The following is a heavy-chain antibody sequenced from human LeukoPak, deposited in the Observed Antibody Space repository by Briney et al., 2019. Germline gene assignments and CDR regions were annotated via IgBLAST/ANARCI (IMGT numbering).Heavy chain of an antibody. V-gene: IGHV1-3*01. J-gene: IGHJ4*02. CDR2: INAGNGNT. D-gene: IGHD3-9*01. Sequence: ASVKVSCKASGYTFTSYAMHWVRQAPGQRLEWMGWINAGNGNTKYSQKFQGRVTITRDTSASTAYMELSSLRSEDTAVYYCARVFRYFDWLFDYWGQGTLVTVSS. CDR1: GYTFTSYA. CDR3: ARVFRYFDWLFDY.